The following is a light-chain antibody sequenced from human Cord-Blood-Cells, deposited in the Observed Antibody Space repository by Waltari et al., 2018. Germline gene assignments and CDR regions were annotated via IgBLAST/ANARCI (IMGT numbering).Light chain of an antibody. CDR2: QDS. J-gene: IGLJ1*01. V-gene: IGLV3-1*01. CDR1: KLGDKY. Sequence: SYELTQPPSVSVSPGQTASITCSGDKLGDKYACWYQQKPGQSPVLLIYQDSKRPSGIPERFSGANSGNTACLTISGTQAMDEADYYCQAWDSSTGVFGTGTKVTVL. CDR3: QAWDSSTGV.